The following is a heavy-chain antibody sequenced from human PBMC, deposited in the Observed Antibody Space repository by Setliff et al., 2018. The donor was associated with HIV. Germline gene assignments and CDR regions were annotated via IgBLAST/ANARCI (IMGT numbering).Heavy chain of an antibody. J-gene: IGHJ3*02. CDR2: ITPFNGNT. CDR3: ATCLAPNQPPSNYDSSGSDAFDI. CDR1: GYTFTYRY. Sequence: GASVKVSCKASGYTFTYRYLHWVRQDPGQALEWMGWITPFNGNTNYAQKFQDRVTITRDRSMSTAYMELSGLRSEDTAMYYCATCLAPNQPPSNYDSSGSDAFDIWGQGTMVTVSS. D-gene: IGHD3-22*01. V-gene: IGHV1-45*02.